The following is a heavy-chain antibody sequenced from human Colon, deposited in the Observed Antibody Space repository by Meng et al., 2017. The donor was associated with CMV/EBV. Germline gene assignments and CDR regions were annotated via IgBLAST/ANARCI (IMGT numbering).Heavy chain of an antibody. CDR2: IYTGGAT. CDR1: GFTVTTNY. D-gene: IGHD3-22*01. Sequence: GGSLRLSCAAAGFTVTTNYMTWVRQAPGKGLEWVSVIYTGGATYYADSVKGRFTISRDDSKNTLFLQMNSLRTDDAAMYYCARGNSDSGYRPVAYWGQGTLVTVSS. CDR3: ARGNSDSGYRPVAY. V-gene: IGHV3-66*02. J-gene: IGHJ4*02.